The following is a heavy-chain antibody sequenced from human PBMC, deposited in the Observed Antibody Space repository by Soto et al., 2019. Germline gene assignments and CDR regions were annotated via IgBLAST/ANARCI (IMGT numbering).Heavy chain of an antibody. CDR3: AILLDTEPPRPSMDV. CDR2: MNPNSGNT. V-gene: IGHV1-8*01. CDR1: AYTFTSYD. D-gene: IGHD1-26*01. J-gene: IGHJ6*02. Sequence: QVQLVQSGAEVKKPGASVKVSCKASAYTFTSYDINWVRQATGQGLEWMGWMNPNSGNTGYAQKFQGRVTMTRNTSISTAYMELSSLRSEDTAVYYCAILLDTEPPRPSMDVWGQGTTVTVSS.